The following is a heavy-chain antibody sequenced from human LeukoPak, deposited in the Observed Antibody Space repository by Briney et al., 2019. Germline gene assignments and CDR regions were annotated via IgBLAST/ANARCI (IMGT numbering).Heavy chain of an antibody. Sequence: SETLSLTCTVSGGSISSSNYYWGWIRQPPGKGLEWIGTIYYSGSTYYNPSLKSRVTISVDTSKNQFSLKLSSVTAADTAVYYCARHFGRVRGATTPFDYWGQGTLVTVSS. CDR3: ARHFGRVRGATTPFDY. D-gene: IGHD5-12*01. CDR1: GGSISSSNYY. CDR2: IYYSGST. V-gene: IGHV4-39*01. J-gene: IGHJ4*02.